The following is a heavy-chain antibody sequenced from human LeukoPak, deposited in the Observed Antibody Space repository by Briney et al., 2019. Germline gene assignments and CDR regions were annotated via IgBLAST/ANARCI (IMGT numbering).Heavy chain of an antibody. D-gene: IGHD2-21*02. J-gene: IGHJ4*02. CDR2: IIPIFGTA. CDR3: AREGHCGGDCYAFRY. CDR1: GGTFSSYA. Sequence: SVKASCKASGGTFSSYAISWVRQAPGQGLEWMGGIIPIFGTANYAQKFQGRVTITADESTSTAYMELSSLRSEDTAVYYCAREGHCGGDCYAFRYWGQGTLVTVSS. V-gene: IGHV1-69*13.